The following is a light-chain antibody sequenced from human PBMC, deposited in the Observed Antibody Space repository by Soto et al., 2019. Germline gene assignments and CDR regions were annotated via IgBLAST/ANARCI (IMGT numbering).Light chain of an antibody. J-gene: IGKJ1*01. CDR2: GAS. Sequence: EVVMTQSPATLSVSPGERATLSCRASQNVNANLAWYQQKPGQAPRLLIHGASTRATGIPARFSGSGFGTEFILTISSLQSEDFAVYYGQQYNTWLWTFGQGTKVEGK. CDR3: QQYNTWLWT. V-gene: IGKV3-15*01. CDR1: QNVNAN.